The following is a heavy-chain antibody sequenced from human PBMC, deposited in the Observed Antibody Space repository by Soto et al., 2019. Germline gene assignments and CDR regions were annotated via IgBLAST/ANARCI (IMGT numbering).Heavy chain of an antibody. CDR1: GFTFSSYS. V-gene: IGHV3-21*01. CDR2: ISSSSSYI. D-gene: IGHD6-13*01. CDR3: ARDFDGYSSSWSASFDY. Sequence: GGSLRLSCAASGFTFSSYSMNWVRQAPGKGLEWVSSISSSSSYIYYADSVKGRFTISRDNAKNSLYLQMNSLRADDTAVYYFARDFDGYSSSWSASFDYWGQGTLVTVSS. J-gene: IGHJ4*02.